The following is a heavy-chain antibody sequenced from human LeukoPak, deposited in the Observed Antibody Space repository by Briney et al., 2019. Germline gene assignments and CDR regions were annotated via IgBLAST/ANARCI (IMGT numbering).Heavy chain of an antibody. CDR3: ARDKGRYYYDSSGYWY. V-gene: IGHV3-23*01. CDR1: GFTFSSYG. CDR2: ISGSGGST. J-gene: IGHJ4*02. D-gene: IGHD3-22*01. Sequence: GGSLRLSCAASGFTFSSYGMSWVRQAPGKGLEWVSAISGSGGSTYYADSVKGRFTISRDNAKNSLYLQMNSLRAEDTAVYYCARDKGRYYYDSSGYWYWGQGTLVTVSS.